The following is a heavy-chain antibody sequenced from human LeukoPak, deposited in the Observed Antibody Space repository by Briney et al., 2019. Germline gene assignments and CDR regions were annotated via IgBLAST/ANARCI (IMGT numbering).Heavy chain of an antibody. J-gene: IGHJ4*02. D-gene: IGHD3-16*01. V-gene: IGHV3-64*01. CDR3: AREYVWGSYPDY. CDR2: ISSNGGST. Sequence: PGGSMRLSCVASGFTFSSYAMHWVRQAPGKGLEYVSAISSNGGSTYYANSVKGRFTISRDNSKNTLYLQMGSLRAEDMAVYYCAREYVWGSYPDYWGQGTLVTVSS. CDR1: GFTFSSYA.